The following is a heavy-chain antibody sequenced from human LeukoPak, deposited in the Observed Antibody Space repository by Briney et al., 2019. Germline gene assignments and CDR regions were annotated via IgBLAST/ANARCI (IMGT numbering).Heavy chain of an antibody. J-gene: IGHJ4*02. V-gene: IGHV1-69*01. CDR2: IIPIFGTA. Sequence: GSSVKVSCKASGGTFSTYAISWVRQAPGQGLEWMGGIIPIFGTANYAQKFQGRVTITADESTSTAYMELSSLGSDDTAVYYCARNRVDYYDSSGYYGGFDYWGQGTLVTVSS. CDR1: GGTFSTYA. D-gene: IGHD3-22*01. CDR3: ARNRVDYYDSSGYYGGFDY.